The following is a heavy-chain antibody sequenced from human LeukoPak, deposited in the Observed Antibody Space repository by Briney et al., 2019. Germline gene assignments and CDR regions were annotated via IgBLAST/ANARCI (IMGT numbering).Heavy chain of an antibody. Sequence: PSETLPLICTVSGGSISTPYWRWIRQSPGKGLECIGSIYYSGSTNYNPSLKSRVTISVDTSKNQFSLELSSVTAADTAVYYCAVNLTRHTFDIWGQGTMVTVSS. CDR1: GGSISTPY. V-gene: IGHV4-59*08. D-gene: IGHD1-1*01. CDR3: AVNLTRHTFDI. J-gene: IGHJ3*02. CDR2: IYYSGST.